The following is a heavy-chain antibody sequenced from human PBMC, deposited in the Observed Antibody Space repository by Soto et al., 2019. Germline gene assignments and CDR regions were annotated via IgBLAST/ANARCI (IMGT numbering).Heavy chain of an antibody. D-gene: IGHD2-21*02. CDR1: GFSLSTSGVG. J-gene: IGHJ6*02. CDR3: IQSRCGGDCLQSSASHYYYGMDV. CDR2: IYWDDDK. V-gene: IGHV2-5*02. Sequence: QITLKESGPTLVKPTQTLTLTCTFSGFSLSTSGVGVGWIRQPPGKALEWLALIYWDDDKRYSPSLRSRLTINKDTSKNQVVLKMTNMDPVDTATYYCIQSRCGGDCLQSSASHYYYGMDVWGQGTTVTVSS.